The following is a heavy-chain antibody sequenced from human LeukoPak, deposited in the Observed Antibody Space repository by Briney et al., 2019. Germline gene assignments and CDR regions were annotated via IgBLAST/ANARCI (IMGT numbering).Heavy chain of an antibody. V-gene: IGHV3-23*01. CDR1: GFTFSNYA. Sequence: PGGSLRLSCAASGFTFSNYAMSWVRQAPGKGLIWVSSIGGRETTTYYADSVKGRFTISRDNSKSTVYLQMNSLRADDTAVYYCTKDSEGTSQRWPQWFDPWGQGTLVIVSS. D-gene: IGHD5-24*01. CDR3: TKDSEGTSQRWPQWFDP. J-gene: IGHJ5*02. CDR2: IGGRETTT.